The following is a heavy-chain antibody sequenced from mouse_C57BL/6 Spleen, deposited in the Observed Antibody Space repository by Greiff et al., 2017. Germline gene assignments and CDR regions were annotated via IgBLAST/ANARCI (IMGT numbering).Heavy chain of an antibody. D-gene: IGHD1-1*01. CDR3: ARRGGSSYAFFDY. J-gene: IGHJ2*01. CDR1: GYTFTSYW. CDR2: IYPGSGST. Sequence: QVQLKQPGAELVKPGASVKMSCKASGYTFTSYWITWVKQRPGQGLEWIGDIYPGSGSTNYNEKFKSKATLTVDTSSSTAYMQLSSLTSEDSAVYYCARRGGSSYAFFDYWGQGTTLTVSS. V-gene: IGHV1-55*01.